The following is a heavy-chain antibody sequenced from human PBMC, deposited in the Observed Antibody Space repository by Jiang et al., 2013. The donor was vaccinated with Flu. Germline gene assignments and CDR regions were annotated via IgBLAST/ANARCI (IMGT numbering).Heavy chain of an antibody. CDR1: GHSFIDSY. CDR3: ATDQFGGDNSFHF. D-gene: IGHD2-21*02. V-gene: IGHV1-69-2*01. CDR2: VESENGET. Sequence: SGAEVKRPGTSVKISCKVSGHSFIDSYIHWVKQAPEKGLEWMGLVESENGETVFAAKFQGRVTVTADSSTDTAYMELTNLESDDTAVYYCATDQFGGDNSFHFWGQGTPVTVSS. J-gene: IGHJ4*02.